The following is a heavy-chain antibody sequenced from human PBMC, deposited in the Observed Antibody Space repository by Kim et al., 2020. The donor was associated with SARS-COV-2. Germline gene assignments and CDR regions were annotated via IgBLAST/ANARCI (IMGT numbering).Heavy chain of an antibody. J-gene: IGHJ4*02. V-gene: IGHV3-33*01. CDR2: IWYDGSNK. CDR3: ARAGSSGPMALTYFDY. CDR1: GFTFSSYG. D-gene: IGHD6-6*01. Sequence: GGSLRLSCAASGFTFSSYGMHWVRQAPGKGLEWVAVIWYDGSNKYYADSVKGRFTISRDNSKNTLYLQMNSLRAEDTAVYYCARAGSSGPMALTYFDYWGQGTLVTVSS.